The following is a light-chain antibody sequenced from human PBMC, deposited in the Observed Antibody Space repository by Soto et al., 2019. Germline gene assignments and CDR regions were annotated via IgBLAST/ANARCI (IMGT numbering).Light chain of an antibody. CDR3: QQYYISWS. CDR2: DAS. J-gene: IGKJ1*01. CDR1: QSVGTY. Sequence: IVLTQSPGTLSLSPGETATLSCRASQSVGTYLAWYQQKPGQAPRLLIYDASNRATDIPDWLSGSGSGTEFTLTISSMQPEDFATYSCQQYYISWSFGQGTKVDIK. V-gene: IGKV3-11*01.